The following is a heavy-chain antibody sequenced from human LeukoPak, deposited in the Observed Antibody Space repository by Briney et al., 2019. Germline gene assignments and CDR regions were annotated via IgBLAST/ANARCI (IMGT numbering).Heavy chain of an antibody. CDR1: GYVFSSYG. V-gene: IGHV1-18*01. CDR3: AREYCDTISCYDRDY. D-gene: IGHD2/OR15-2a*01. CDR2: ISAHDGNT. J-gene: IGHJ4*02. Sequence: ASVKVSCKASGYVFSSYGISWVRQGPGQGREWMGWISAHDGNTKYVQKLQDRVTMTTDTSTNTAYMELRSLAADDTAVYYCAREYCDTISCYDRDYWVEGTLVAVSS.